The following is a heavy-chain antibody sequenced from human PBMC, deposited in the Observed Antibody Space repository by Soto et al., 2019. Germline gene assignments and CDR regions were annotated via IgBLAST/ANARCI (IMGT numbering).Heavy chain of an antibody. D-gene: IGHD3-22*01. V-gene: IGHV1-69*06. CDR3: AGVDYYDGYYFDY. CDR1: GYTFTSYG. CDR2: ISPIFGKA. J-gene: IGHJ4*02. Sequence: SVKLYCKASGYTFTSYGISWVRQAPGQGLEWMGGISPIFGKANYAQKFQGRVTITADTSTSTAYMELSSLRSEDTAVYYCAGVDYYDGYYFDYWGQGTLVTVSS.